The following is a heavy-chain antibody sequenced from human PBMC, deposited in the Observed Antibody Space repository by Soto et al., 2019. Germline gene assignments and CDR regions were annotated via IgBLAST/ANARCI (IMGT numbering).Heavy chain of an antibody. V-gene: IGHV4-30-4*01. CDR1: GGSISSGDYY. CDR2: IYYSGST. CDR3: ARDVVATIRGDHYFDY. J-gene: IGHJ4*02. Sequence: QVQLQESGPGLVKPSQTLSLTCTVSGGSISSGDYYWNWIRQPPGKGLEWIGYIYYSGSTDYNPSLQSRVTISVDTSKNLVSLNLSSVTAADTAVYYCARDVVATIRGDHYFDYWGQGALVTVSS. D-gene: IGHD5-12*01.